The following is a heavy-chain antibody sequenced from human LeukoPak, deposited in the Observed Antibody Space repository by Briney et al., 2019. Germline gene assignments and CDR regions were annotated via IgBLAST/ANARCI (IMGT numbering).Heavy chain of an antibody. CDR3: TRDQYSSGWYDILFDY. CDR1: GFTFGDYA. CDR2: IRSKIYGGTT. D-gene: IGHD6-19*01. V-gene: IGHV3-49*03. Sequence: GGSLRLSCTASGFTFGDYAMSWFRQAPGKGLEWVGFIRSKIYGGTTEYAASVKGRFTISRDDSKSIAYLQMNSLKTEDTAVYYCTRDQYSSGWYDILFDYWGQGTLMTVSS. J-gene: IGHJ4*02.